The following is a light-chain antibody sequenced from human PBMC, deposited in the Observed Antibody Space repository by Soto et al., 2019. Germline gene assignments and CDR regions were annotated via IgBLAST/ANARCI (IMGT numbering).Light chain of an antibody. CDR1: QSVSSN. Sequence: IVMTQSPATLSVSPGERATLSCRASQSVSSNLAWYQQKPGQAPRLLIYGASTRATGIPARFSGSGSGTEFTLAIYSLQSEDFAVYYCQQYNNWPRTFGQGTKVDIK. CDR3: QQYNNWPRT. CDR2: GAS. V-gene: IGKV3D-15*01. J-gene: IGKJ1*01.